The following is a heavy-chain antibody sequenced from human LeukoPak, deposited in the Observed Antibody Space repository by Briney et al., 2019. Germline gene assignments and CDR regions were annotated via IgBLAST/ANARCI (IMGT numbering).Heavy chain of an antibody. CDR3: ARGVGIQLWLYYYYYMDV. CDR2: INSDGSTS. J-gene: IGHJ6*03. D-gene: IGHD5-18*01. Sequence: GGSLRLSCVVSGFTFSSYWMHWVRQAPGKGLVWVSRINSDGSTSSYADSVKGRFTISRDNAKNTLFLQMNSLRAEDTAVYYCARGVGIQLWLYYYYYMDVWGKGTTVTISS. V-gene: IGHV3-74*01. CDR1: GFTFSSYW.